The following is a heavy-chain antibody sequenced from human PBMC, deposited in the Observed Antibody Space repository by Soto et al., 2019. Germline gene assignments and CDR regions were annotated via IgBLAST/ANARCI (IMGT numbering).Heavy chain of an antibody. CDR1: GGTFRNYA. D-gene: IGHD5-18*01. CDR2: TIPIFGTA. Sequence: QVQLVQSGAEVKKPGSSVKLSCKASGGTFRNYAISWVRQAPGQGLEWMGGTIPIFGTANYAQKFQGRVTITADESTSTAYMEVSSLISEDTAVYYCATSIQYNYGPRPTYYFHYWGQGTLVTVSS. J-gene: IGHJ4*02. V-gene: IGHV1-69*01. CDR3: ATSIQYNYGPRPTYYFHY.